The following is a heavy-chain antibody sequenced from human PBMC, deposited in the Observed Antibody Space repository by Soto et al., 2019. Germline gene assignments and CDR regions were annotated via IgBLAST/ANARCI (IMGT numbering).Heavy chain of an antibody. Sequence: SETLSLTCTVSAGYITTSYWGWIRQPLGKALEWIGYISYRGRTHYTPSLKSRLTISIDTSKSQISLKLTSMTTADKAVYYCASLVIVGRDVKAWFDPWGQGTLVTVSS. J-gene: IGHJ5*02. CDR3: ASLVIVGRDVKAWFDP. V-gene: IGHV4-59*01. CDR1: AGYITTSY. CDR2: ISYRGRT. D-gene: IGHD3-22*01.